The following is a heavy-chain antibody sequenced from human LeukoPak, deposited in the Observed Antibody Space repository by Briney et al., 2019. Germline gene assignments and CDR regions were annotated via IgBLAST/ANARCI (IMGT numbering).Heavy chain of an antibody. CDR1: GDFISRYY. D-gene: IGHD1-14*01. Sequence: KTSETLSLTCTVSGDFISRYYWSWIRQSPGKGLEWIGYVYDRGGTNYNPSLKSRAIISADTSKNQFSLKVTSVTAADTAVYYCARARNYYYYLDVWGQGTTVTVSS. J-gene: IGHJ6*02. CDR2: VYDRGGT. CDR3: ARARNYYYYLDV. V-gene: IGHV4-59*01.